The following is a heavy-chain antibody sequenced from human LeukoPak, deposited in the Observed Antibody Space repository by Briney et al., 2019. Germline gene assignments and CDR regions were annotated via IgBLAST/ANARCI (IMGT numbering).Heavy chain of an antibody. D-gene: IGHD6-19*01. Sequence: GRSLRLSCAASGFTFRNYYMHWVRQAPGKGLEWVAVISLDGNNEYYADSVKGRFSLSRDNSMNTLYLQLNSLRTEDTAVYYCLGGTGWIFDYWGQGTLVTVSS. J-gene: IGHJ4*02. CDR1: GFTFRNYY. CDR3: LGGTGWIFDY. CDR2: ISLDGNNE. V-gene: IGHV3-30-3*01.